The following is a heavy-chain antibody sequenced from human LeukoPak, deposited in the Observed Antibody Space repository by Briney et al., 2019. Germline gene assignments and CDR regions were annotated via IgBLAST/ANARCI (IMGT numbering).Heavy chain of an antibody. CDR3: ASHTDYYYYYYMDV. CDR2: IYTSGST. J-gene: IGHJ6*03. CDR1: GGSISSGSYY. Sequence: SETLSLTCTVSGGSISSGSYYWSWIRQPAGKGLEWIGRIYTSGSTNYNPSLKSRVTISVDTSKNQFSLKLSPVTAADTAVYYCASHTDYYYYYYMDVWGKGTTVTVSS. V-gene: IGHV4-61*02.